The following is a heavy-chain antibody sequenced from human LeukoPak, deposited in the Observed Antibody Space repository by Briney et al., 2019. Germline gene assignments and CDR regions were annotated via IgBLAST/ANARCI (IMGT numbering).Heavy chain of an antibody. J-gene: IGHJ4*02. D-gene: IGHD2-8*01. CDR3: ARGYCTNGVCPDFDY. CDR1: GGTFSSYA. CDR2: IIPIFGTA. V-gene: IGHV1-69*06. Sequence: SVKVSCKASGGTFSSYAISWVRQAPGQGLEWMGGIIPIFGTANYAQKFQGRVTITADKSTSTVYMELSSLRSEDTAVYYCARGYCTNGVCPDFDYWGQGTLVTVSS.